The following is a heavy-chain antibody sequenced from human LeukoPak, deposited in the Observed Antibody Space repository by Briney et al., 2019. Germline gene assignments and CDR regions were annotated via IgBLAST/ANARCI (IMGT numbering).Heavy chain of an antibody. CDR3: AKDRIRWATTVTTFDY. V-gene: IGHV3-23*01. Sequence: PGGSLRLSCAASGFTFSSYAMSWVRQAPGKGLEWVSAISGSGGSTYYADSVKGRFTISRDNSKNTLYLQMNSLRAEDTAVYYCAKDRIRWATTVTTFDYWGQGTLVTVSS. CDR2: ISGSGGST. CDR1: GFTFSSYA. D-gene: IGHD4-17*01. J-gene: IGHJ4*02.